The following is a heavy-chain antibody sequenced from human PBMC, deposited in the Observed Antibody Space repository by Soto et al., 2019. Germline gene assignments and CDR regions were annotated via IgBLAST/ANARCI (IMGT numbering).Heavy chain of an antibody. CDR3: ARDGAYSSGSCLDY. V-gene: IGHV3-21*01. CDR2: ISSSSYI. J-gene: IGHJ4*02. Sequence: EVQLVESGGGLVKPGGSLRLSCAASGFTFSSYSMNWVRQAPGKGLEWVSSISSSSYIYYADSVKGRFTISRDNAKNSLYLQMNSLRAEDTAVYYCARDGAYSSGSCLDYWGQGTLVTVSS. CDR1: GFTFSSYS. D-gene: IGHD6-19*01.